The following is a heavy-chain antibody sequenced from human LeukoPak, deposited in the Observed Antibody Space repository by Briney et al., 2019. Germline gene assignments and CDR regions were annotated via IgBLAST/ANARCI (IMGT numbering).Heavy chain of an antibody. Sequence: GSLRLSCAVSGIPLSNYGMRWVRPAPGEGLEWVGGISGSGGRTNYADSVKGRFTISRESPKNTLYLQMNSLRAADTAVYYCVRDGGVSGYDLLDCWGQGTLVTVSS. J-gene: IGHJ4*02. CDR1: GIPLSNYG. V-gene: IGHV3-23*01. CDR3: VRDGGVSGYDLLDC. CDR2: ISGSGGRT. D-gene: IGHD5-12*01.